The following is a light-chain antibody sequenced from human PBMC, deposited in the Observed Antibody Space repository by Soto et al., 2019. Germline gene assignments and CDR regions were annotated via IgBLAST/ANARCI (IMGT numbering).Light chain of an antibody. CDR2: DAS. CDR3: QQYNSPRYT. V-gene: IGKV1-5*01. J-gene: IGKJ2*01. CDR1: QSISSW. Sequence: DIQMTQSPSTLSASVGDRVTITCRASQSISSWLAWYQQKTGKAPKLLIYDASSLESGVPSRFSGIGSGTEFTLTISSLQPDDFATYYCQQYNSPRYTFGQGTKLEIK.